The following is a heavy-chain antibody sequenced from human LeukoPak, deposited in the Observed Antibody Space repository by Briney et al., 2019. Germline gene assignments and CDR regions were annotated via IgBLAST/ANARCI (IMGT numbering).Heavy chain of an antibody. Sequence: SETLSLTCSLSGDSINHIGYYWVWIRQSPDKGLQWIGSIFHRGNTHYNPSLQSRVTISIDTSRNKFYLNLRSVTAADSAKYYCARDPTQGTVTTLFDLWGQGTLVTVSS. V-gene: IGHV4-39*07. CDR1: GDSINHIGYY. CDR2: IFHRGNT. CDR3: ARDPTQGTVTTLFDL. D-gene: IGHD4-17*01. J-gene: IGHJ4*02.